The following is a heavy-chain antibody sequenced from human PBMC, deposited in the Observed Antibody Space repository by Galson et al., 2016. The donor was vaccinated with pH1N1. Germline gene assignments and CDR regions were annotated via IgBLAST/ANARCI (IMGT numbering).Heavy chain of an antibody. D-gene: IGHD3-16*01. Sequence: LSLTCTVSGGSISGDYWSWVRRPAGKGLEWIGRIQRGNIDYTPSLQSRLSISIDPSSRQLSLRLTSVTAADTATYYCARGHPANTWGYYFDYWGQGILVTVSS. J-gene: IGHJ4*02. CDR3: ARGHPANTWGYYFDY. V-gene: IGHV4-4*07. CDR1: GGSISGDY. CDR2: IQRGNI.